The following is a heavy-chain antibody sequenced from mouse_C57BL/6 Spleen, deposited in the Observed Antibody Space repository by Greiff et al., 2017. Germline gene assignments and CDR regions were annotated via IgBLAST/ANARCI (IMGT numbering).Heavy chain of an antibody. CDR2: IYPGSGST. CDR1: GYTFTSYW. Sequence: VQLQLPGAELVKPGASVKMSCKASGYTFTSYWITWVKQRPGQGLEWIGDIYPGSGSTNYNEKFKSKATLTVDTSSSTAYMQLSSLTSEDSAVYYCARETYYGSSDPWFAYWGQGTLVTVSA. CDR3: ARETYYGSSDPWFAY. J-gene: IGHJ3*01. V-gene: IGHV1-55*01. D-gene: IGHD1-1*01.